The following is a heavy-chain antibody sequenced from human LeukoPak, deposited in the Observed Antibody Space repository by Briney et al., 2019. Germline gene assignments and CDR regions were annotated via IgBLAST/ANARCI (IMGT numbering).Heavy chain of an antibody. CDR1: GGSISSSSYY. Sequence: KPSETLSLTCTVSGGSISSSSYYWGWIRQPPGKGLEWIVSLYFSGSTYYNPSLKSRVTISGDTSKNQFSLKVTSVTAADAAVYYCARIPPSSGYYYFDYWGQGILVTVSS. CDR3: ARIPPSSGYYYFDY. V-gene: IGHV4-39*07. CDR2: LYFSGST. D-gene: IGHD3-22*01. J-gene: IGHJ4*02.